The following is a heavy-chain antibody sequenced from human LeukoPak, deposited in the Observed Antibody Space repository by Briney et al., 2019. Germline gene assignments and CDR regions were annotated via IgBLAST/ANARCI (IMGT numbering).Heavy chain of an antibody. CDR1: GFTFSSYA. CDR2: ISGSGGST. V-gene: IGHV3-23*01. J-gene: IGHJ4*02. Sequence: GGSLRLSCAASGFTFSSYAMSWVRQAPGKGLEWVSAISGSGGSTYYADSVKGRFTISRDNAKNSLYLQMNSLRAEDTVVYYCAREPRSRWLDYWGQGTLVTVSS. D-gene: IGHD5-24*01. CDR3: AREPRSRWLDY.